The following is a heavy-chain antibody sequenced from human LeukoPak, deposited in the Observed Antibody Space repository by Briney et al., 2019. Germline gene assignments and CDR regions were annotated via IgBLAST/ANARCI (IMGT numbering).Heavy chain of an antibody. CDR3: AKSGSLSHSFDY. CDR1: GFTFSSDG. D-gene: IGHD3-16*02. V-gene: IGHV3-30*02. Sequence: GGSLRLSCAASGFTFSSDGMHWVRQAPGKGLEWVAFIQYDGSNKYYADSVKGRFTISRDNSKNTLDLQMNSLRAEDTAVYYCAKSGSLSHSFDYWGQGTLVTVSS. CDR2: IQYDGSNK. J-gene: IGHJ4*02.